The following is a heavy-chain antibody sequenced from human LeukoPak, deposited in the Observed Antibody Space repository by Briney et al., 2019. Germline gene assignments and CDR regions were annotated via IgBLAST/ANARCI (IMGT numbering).Heavy chain of an antibody. D-gene: IGHD6-13*01. V-gene: IGHV4-34*01. J-gene: IGHJ4*02. CDR3: ARGKYSSSWYYFDY. CDR2: INHSGST. Sequence: KASETLSLTCAVYGGSFSGYYWSWIRQPPGKGLEWIGEINHSGSTNYNPSLKSRVTISVDTSKNQFSLKLSSVTAADTAVYYCARGKYSSSWYYFDYWGQGTLVTVSS. CDR1: GGSFSGYY.